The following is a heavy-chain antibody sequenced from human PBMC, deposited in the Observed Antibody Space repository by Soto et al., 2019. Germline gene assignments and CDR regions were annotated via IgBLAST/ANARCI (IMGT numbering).Heavy chain of an antibody. CDR2: IWYDGSNK. V-gene: IGHV3-33*01. CDR3: ARDGAPGFWPLRATTYYYYGMDV. D-gene: IGHD3-3*01. CDR1: GFTFSSYG. Sequence: QPGGSLRLSXAASGFTFSSYGMHWVRQAPGKGLEWVAVIWYDGSNKYYADSVKGRFTISRDNSKNTLYLQMNSLRAEDTAVYYCARDGAPGFWPLRATTYYYYGMDVWGQGTTVTVSS. J-gene: IGHJ6*02.